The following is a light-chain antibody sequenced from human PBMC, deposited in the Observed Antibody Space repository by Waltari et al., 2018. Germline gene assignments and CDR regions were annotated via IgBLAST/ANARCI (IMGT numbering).Light chain of an antibody. J-gene: IGLJ2*01. Sequence: QSALTQPASLSGSPGQSITISCNGTSSDVGYYNLVSWYQQHPGKAPKLMIYEVNKRPSGVSNRFSASKSDNTASLTISGLQAEDEADYHCCSYAGGSTFVVFGGGTKLTVL. CDR1: SSDVGYYNL. CDR2: EVN. V-gene: IGLV2-23*02. CDR3: CSYAGGSTFVV.